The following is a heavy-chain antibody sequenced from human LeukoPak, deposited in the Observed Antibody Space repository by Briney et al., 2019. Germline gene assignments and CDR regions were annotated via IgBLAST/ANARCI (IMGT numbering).Heavy chain of an antibody. D-gene: IGHD6-6*01. Sequence: PSETLSLTCAVYGGSFSGYYWSWILQPPGKGLEWIGEINHSGSTNYNPSLKSRVTISVDTSKNQFSLKLSSVTAADTAVYYCARGLEYSSSSPFDYWGQGTLVTVSS. CDR2: INHSGST. V-gene: IGHV4-34*01. J-gene: IGHJ4*02. CDR3: ARGLEYSSSSPFDY. CDR1: GGSFSGYY.